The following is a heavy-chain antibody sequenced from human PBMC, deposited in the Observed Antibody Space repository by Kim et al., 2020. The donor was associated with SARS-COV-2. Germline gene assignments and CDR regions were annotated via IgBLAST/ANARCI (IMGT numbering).Heavy chain of an antibody. V-gene: IGHV4-34*01. CDR2: INHSGST. J-gene: IGHJ4*02. Sequence: SETLSLTCAVYGGSFSGYYWSWIRQPPGKGLEWIGEINHSGSTNYNPSLKSRVTISVDTSKNQFSLKLSSVTAADTAVYYCARVEGIYCSGGSCYSIDYWGQGTLVTVSS. CDR1: GGSFSGYY. CDR3: ARVEGIYCSGGSCYSIDY. D-gene: IGHD2-15*01.